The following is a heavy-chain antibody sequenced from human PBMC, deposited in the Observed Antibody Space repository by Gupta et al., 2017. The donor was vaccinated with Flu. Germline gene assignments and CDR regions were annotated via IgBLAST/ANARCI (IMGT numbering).Heavy chain of an antibody. D-gene: IGHD3-22*01. Sequence: QVQLVQSGAEVKKPGAPVKVSCKASGYTFTSYGISWVRQAPGQGLEWMGWISAYNGNTNYAQKLQGRVTMTTDTSTSTAYMELRSLRSDDTAVYYCARGPYYYDSSGYYYVTNWFDPWGQGTLVTVSS. J-gene: IGHJ5*02. V-gene: IGHV1-18*01. CDR3: ARGPYYYDSSGYYYVTNWFDP. CDR1: GYTFTSYG. CDR2: ISAYNGNT.